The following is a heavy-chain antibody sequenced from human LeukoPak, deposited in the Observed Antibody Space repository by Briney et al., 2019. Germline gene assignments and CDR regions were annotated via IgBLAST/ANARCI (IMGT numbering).Heavy chain of an antibody. D-gene: IGHD3-22*01. V-gene: IGHV4-34*01. CDR2: INHSLST. Sequence: SETLSLTCAVYGGYFSGYYWSWIGQPPGKGVEWIGEINHSLSTNYNPSLKRPVTISVDTSKNPFSLKLSSVPAADTAVYYCARGSPRDYYDSSGYYPFDYWGQGTLVTVSS. CDR1: GGYFSGYY. J-gene: IGHJ4*02. CDR3: ARGSPRDYYDSSGYYPFDY.